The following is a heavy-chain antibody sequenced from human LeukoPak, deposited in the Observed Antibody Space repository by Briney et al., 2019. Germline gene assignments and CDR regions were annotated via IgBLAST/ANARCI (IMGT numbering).Heavy chain of an antibody. D-gene: IGHD6-13*01. J-gene: IGHJ5*02. Sequence: GASVKVSCKASGYTFTSYYMHWVRQAPGQGLEWMGLINPTGGSTGYAQKFQGRVTMTRDMSTSTAYMELSSLRSDDTAIYYCARDHRLQLENWFDPWGQGTLVTVSS. CDR1: GYTFTSYY. CDR2: INPTGGST. V-gene: IGHV1-46*01. CDR3: ARDHRLQLENWFDP.